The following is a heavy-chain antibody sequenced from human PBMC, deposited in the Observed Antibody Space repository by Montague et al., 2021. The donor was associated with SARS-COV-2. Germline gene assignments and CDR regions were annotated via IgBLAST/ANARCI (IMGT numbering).Heavy chain of an antibody. J-gene: IGHJ6*02. CDR3: ARGAVVVPAATEDYYYYYGMDV. D-gene: IGHD2-2*01. Sequence: SETLSLTCAVYGGSFSGYYWSWIRQPPGKGLEWIGEINHSGSTNYNPSLKSRVTLSVDTSKNQFSLKLSSVTAADTAVYYCARGAVVVPAATEDYYYYYGMDVWGQGTTVTVSS. CDR2: INHSGST. V-gene: IGHV4-34*01. CDR1: GGSFSGYY.